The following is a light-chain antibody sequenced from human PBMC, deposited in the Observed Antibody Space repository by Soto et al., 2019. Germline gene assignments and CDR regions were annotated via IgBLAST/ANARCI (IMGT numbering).Light chain of an antibody. CDR1: QSVSSY. J-gene: IGKJ4*01. V-gene: IGKV3-11*01. CDR2: DAH. Sequence: IAFTQSPAVTFLSAGKRATLYSIASQSVSSYLAWYKQKPRQAPRLLTYDAHNRATGIPARFSGSGSGTDFTLTICSLEPEEFAVYYCQQRSNWPPVFGGGTKVDI. CDR3: QQRSNWPPV.